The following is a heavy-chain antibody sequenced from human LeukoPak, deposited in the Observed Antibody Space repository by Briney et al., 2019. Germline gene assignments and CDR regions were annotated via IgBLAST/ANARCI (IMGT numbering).Heavy chain of an antibody. V-gene: IGHV4-34*01. D-gene: IGHD3-3*01. CDR1: GGPFSGYY. Sequence: PSETLSLTCAVSGGPFSGYYWSWIRQPPGKGLEWIGEINHSGSTNYNPSLKSRVTISVDTSKNQFSLKLSSVTAADTAVYYCATSRGYDFWSGCSKYYYYGMDVWGQGTTVTVSS. CDR3: ATSRGYDFWSGCSKYYYYGMDV. J-gene: IGHJ6*02. CDR2: INHSGST.